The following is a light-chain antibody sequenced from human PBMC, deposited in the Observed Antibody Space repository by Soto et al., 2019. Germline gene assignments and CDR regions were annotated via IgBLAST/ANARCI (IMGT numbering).Light chain of an antibody. CDR1: QRISSW. Sequence: DRVTITCRASQRISSWLAWYQQKPGKAPKLLIYDVSSLESGVPSRFSGSGSGTEFTLTISSLQPDDFATYYCQQYDSYWGTFGQGTKVEV. CDR2: DVS. CDR3: QQYDSYWGT. V-gene: IGKV1-5*01. J-gene: IGKJ1*01.